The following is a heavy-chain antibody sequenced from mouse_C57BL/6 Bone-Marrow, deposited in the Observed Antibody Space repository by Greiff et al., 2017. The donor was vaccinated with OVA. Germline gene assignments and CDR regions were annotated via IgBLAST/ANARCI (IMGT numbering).Heavy chain of an antibody. D-gene: IGHD1-1*01. Sequence: EVKLMESGGGLVQSGRSLRLSCATSGFTFSDFYMEWVRQAPGKGLEWIAASRNKANDYTTEYSASVKGRFIVSRDTSQSILYLQMNALRAEDTAIYYCARDAPYYYGSSYDWYFEVWGTGTTVTVSS. CDR2: SRNKANDYTT. V-gene: IGHV7-1*01. J-gene: IGHJ1*03. CDR1: GFTFSDFY. CDR3: ARDAPYYYGSSYDWYFEV.